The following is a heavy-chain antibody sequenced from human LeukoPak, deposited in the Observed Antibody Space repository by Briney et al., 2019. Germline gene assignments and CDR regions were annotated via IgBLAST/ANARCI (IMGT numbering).Heavy chain of an antibody. D-gene: IGHD3-22*01. CDR1: GFTFTSYS. CDR2: INERSSFI. Sequence: GRSLRLSCAASGFTFTSYSMNWVRQAPGKGLEWVSSINERSSFIYYADSVKGRFTISRDNAKNSVSLVMNSLRVEDTAVYYCVGRGDSSSRDDAFNIWGQGTKVTVSS. V-gene: IGHV3-21*01. CDR3: VGRGDSSSRDDAFNI. J-gene: IGHJ3*02.